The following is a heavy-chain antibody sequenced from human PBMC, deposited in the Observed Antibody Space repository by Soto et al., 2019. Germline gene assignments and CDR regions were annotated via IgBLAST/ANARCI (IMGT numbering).Heavy chain of an antibody. Sequence: QVQLQESGPGLVKPSQTLSLTCTVSGGSISSGGYYWSWIRQHPGKGLEWIGYIYYSGSTYYNPSLKSRVTISVDTSKHQFSLKLSSVTAAATAVYYCARYCSGGSCSSDNWFDPWGQGTLVTVSS. D-gene: IGHD2-15*01. J-gene: IGHJ5*02. CDR3: ARYCSGGSCSSDNWFDP. CDR1: GGSISSGGYY. V-gene: IGHV4-31*03. CDR2: IYYSGST.